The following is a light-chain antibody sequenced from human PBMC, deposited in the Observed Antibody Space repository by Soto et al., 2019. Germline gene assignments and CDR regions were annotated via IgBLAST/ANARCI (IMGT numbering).Light chain of an antibody. CDR1: QSVSSSY. CDR2: GAS. Sequence: IVLTQSPGTLSLSPGERATLSCRASQSVSSSYLAWYQQKPGQAPRLLIYGASSRATGIPDRFSGSGSGTDFTLTISRLEPEDVAVYYCKQYYSSSLTFGGGTKVDIK. V-gene: IGKV3-20*01. CDR3: KQYYSSSLT. J-gene: IGKJ4*01.